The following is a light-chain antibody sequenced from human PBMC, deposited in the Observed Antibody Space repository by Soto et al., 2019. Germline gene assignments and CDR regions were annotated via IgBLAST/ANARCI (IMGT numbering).Light chain of an antibody. CDR3: QQYIDRPLT. V-gene: IGKV1-8*01. Sequence: IRMTQSPSSLSASTGYTVTFTCRASQDITSYLAWYQQKPGKAPKLLIYAASTLQSGVPSRFSGSGSGTDFTLTISSLQSEDFAVYYCQQYIDRPLTFGQGTKVDI. CDR1: QDITSY. J-gene: IGKJ1*01. CDR2: AAS.